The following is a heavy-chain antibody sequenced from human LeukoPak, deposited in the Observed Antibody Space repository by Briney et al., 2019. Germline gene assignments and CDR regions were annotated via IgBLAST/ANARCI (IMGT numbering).Heavy chain of an antibody. CDR1: GFTFSRYG. D-gene: IGHD4-11*01. J-gene: IGHJ5*02. Sequence: PGRSLRLSCAASGFTFSRYGMHWVRQAPGKGLEWVAVTSYDGTNKYYADSVKGRFTVSRDNSKNTLYLQMNSLRAEDTAVYYCAKSRLTTGFDPWGQGTLVTVSS. V-gene: IGHV3-30*18. CDR3: AKSRLTTGFDP. CDR2: TSYDGTNK.